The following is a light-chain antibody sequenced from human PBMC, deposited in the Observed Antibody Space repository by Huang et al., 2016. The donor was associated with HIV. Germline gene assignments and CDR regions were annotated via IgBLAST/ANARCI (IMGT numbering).Light chain of an antibody. V-gene: IGKV1-39*01. CDR3: QQTYTTPYT. CDR2: EAS. Sequence: DIQMTQSPSSLSASVGDRVTITCRASQGVSTYLNWYQQERGKAPKLLIYEASTLQSGVPSRFSGSESGTDFTLTISSLQPEDFATYYCQQTYTTPYTFGQGTKLDIK. J-gene: IGKJ2*01. CDR1: QGVSTY.